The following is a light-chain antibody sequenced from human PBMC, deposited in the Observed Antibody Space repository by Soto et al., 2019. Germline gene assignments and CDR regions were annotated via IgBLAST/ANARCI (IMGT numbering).Light chain of an antibody. J-gene: IGLJ3*02. V-gene: IGLV2-8*01. CDR3: SSYAGSNNLV. CDR1: SSDIGGYDY. CDR2: EVN. Sequence: QSVLTQPPSASGSPGQSVTISCTGTSSDIGGYDYVSWYQQHPGKAPKLIIYEVNNRPSGVPDRFSCAKSGNTASLIVSGLQAEDEADYYCSSYAGSNNLVFAGGTKLTVL.